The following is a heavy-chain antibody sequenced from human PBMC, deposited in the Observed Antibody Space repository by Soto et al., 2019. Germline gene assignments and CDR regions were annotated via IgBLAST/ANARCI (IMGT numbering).Heavy chain of an antibody. D-gene: IGHD1-7*01. CDR1: GYTFTSYD. CDR2: MNPNSGNT. V-gene: IGHV1-8*01. J-gene: IGHJ4*02. CDR3: ARGRRDRITGTPAYYFDY. Sequence: ASVKVSCKASGYTFTSYDINWVRQATGQGLEWMGWMNPNSGNTGYAQKFQGRVTMTRNTSISTAYMELSSLRSEDTAVYYCARGRRDRITGTPAYYFDYWGQGTLVTVSS.